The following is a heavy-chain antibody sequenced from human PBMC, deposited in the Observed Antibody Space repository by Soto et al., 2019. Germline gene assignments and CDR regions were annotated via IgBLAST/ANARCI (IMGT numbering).Heavy chain of an antibody. Sequence: FLRLSCAASGFTFSSYAMSWVRQAPGKGLEWVSAISGSGGSTYYADSVKGRFTISRDNSKNTLYLQMNSLRAEDTAVYYCAKAIGIAVAGTVFDYWGQGTLVTVSS. CDR2: ISGSGGST. D-gene: IGHD6-19*01. CDR3: AKAIGIAVAGTVFDY. J-gene: IGHJ4*02. V-gene: IGHV3-23*01. CDR1: GFTFSSYA.